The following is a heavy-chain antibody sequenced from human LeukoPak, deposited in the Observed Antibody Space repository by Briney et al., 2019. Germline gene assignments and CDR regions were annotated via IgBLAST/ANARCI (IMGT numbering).Heavy chain of an antibody. D-gene: IGHD3-10*01. Sequence: PGGSLRLSCAASGFTFSSYAMNWVRQAPGKGLEWVSGISGSGGSTYYADSVKGRFTISRDNSKNTLYLQVNSLRAEDTALYYCAKDQTPYGSGGYSPIDYWGQGTLVTVSS. CDR3: AKDQTPYGSGGYSPIDY. J-gene: IGHJ4*02. CDR1: GFTFSSYA. V-gene: IGHV3-23*01. CDR2: ISGSGGST.